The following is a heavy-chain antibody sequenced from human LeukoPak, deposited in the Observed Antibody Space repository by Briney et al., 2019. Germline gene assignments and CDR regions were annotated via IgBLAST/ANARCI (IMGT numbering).Heavy chain of an antibody. Sequence: GGSLRLSCAASGFTFSNSAMNWVRQVPGKGLEWVSSIDYDSSHIHYAASVRGRFTISRDNARNSVYLQMNSLRVEDTAVYYCARDPLRYLRVGHYDYWGQGTLVAVSS. CDR2: IDYDSSHI. J-gene: IGHJ4*02. CDR3: ARDPLRYLRVGHYDY. CDR1: GFTFSNSA. V-gene: IGHV3-21*01. D-gene: IGHD3-9*01.